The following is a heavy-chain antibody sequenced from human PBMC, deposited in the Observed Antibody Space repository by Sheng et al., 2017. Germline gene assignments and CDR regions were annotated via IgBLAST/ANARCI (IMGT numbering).Heavy chain of an antibody. CDR2: IYHSGST. D-gene: IGHD3-9*01. CDR3: ARGDFDWPFDY. Sequence: QVQLQESGPGLVKPSETLSLTCAVSGYSISSGYYWGWIRQPPGKGLEWIGSIYHSGSTYYNPSLKSRVTISVDTSKNQFSLKLSSVTAADTAVYYCARGDFDWPFDYWGQGTLVTVSS. J-gene: IGHJ4*02. V-gene: IGHV4-38-2*01. CDR1: GYSISSGYY.